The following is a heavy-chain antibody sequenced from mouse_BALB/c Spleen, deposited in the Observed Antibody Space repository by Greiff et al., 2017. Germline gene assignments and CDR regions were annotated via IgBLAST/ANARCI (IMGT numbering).Heavy chain of an antibody. V-gene: IGHV1S137*01. CDR2: LSTYYGDA. J-gene: IGHJ4*01. Sequence: VKLLESGAELVRPGVSVKISCMGSGYTFTVYAMHWVKQSPAKSLEWIGVLSTYYGDASYNQKFTGKATMTVDKSSSTAYMELARLTSEDTAIYYGTRSGLYGKDAMDYWGQGTSVTVSA. D-gene: IGHD2-10*02. CDR1: GYTFTVYA. CDR3: TRSGLYGKDAMDY.